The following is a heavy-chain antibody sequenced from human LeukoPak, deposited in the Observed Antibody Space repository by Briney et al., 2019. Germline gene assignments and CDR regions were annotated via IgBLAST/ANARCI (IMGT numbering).Heavy chain of an antibody. J-gene: IGHJ3*02. CDR2: ISGSGGST. D-gene: IGHD3-10*01. Sequence: PGGSLRLSCAASGFTFSSYAMSWVRQAPGKGLEWVSAISGSGGSTYYADSVKGRFTISRDNSKNTLYLQMNSLRAEDTAVYYCAKDKGAYYYGSSDAFDIWGQGTMVTVSS. CDR1: GFTFSSYA. CDR3: AKDKGAYYYGSSDAFDI. V-gene: IGHV3-23*01.